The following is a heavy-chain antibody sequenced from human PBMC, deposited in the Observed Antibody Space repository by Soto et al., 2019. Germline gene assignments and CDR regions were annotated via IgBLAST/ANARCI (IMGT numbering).Heavy chain of an antibody. CDR1: GGTFSSYA. Sequence: SVKVSFKASGGTFSSYAISWVRQAPGQGLEWMGGIIPIFGTANYAQKFQGRVTITADESTSTAYMELSSLRSEDTAVYYCARRGRGSGSYYSALPYYYYYGMDVWGQGTTVTV. D-gene: IGHD3-10*01. CDR3: ARRGRGSGSYYSALPYYYYYGMDV. J-gene: IGHJ6*02. V-gene: IGHV1-69*13. CDR2: IIPIFGTA.